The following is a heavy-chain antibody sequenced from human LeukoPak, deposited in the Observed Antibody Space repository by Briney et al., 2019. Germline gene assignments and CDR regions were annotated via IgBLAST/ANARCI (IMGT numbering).Heavy chain of an antibody. D-gene: IGHD3-16*01. V-gene: IGHV3-23*01. Sequence: SGGSLRLSCAASGFSFSIYAMSWVRQAPGKGLEWVSPISGSGDSTYYADSVKGRFTISRDNSKNTLYLQMNSLRAEDTAVYYCAKAGGRYLFGGFDYWGQGTLVTVSS. CDR1: GFSFSIYA. CDR2: ISGSGDST. J-gene: IGHJ4*02. CDR3: AKAGGRYLFGGFDY.